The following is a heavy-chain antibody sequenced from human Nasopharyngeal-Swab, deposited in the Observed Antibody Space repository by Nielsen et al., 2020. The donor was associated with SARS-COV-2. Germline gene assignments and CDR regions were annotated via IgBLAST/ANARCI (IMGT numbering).Heavy chain of an antibody. CDR3: VAVTPATEYDFWSGYYGSNWFDP. Sequence: WIRQPPGKGLEWIGSIYYSGSTCYNPSLKSRVTISVDTSKNQFSLKLSSVTAADTAVYYCVAVTPATEYDFWSGYYGSNWFDPWGQGTLVTVSS. D-gene: IGHD3-3*01. J-gene: IGHJ5*02. V-gene: IGHV4-39*01. CDR2: IYYSGST.